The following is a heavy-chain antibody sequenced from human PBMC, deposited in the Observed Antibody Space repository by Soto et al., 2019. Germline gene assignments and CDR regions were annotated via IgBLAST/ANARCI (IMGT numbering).Heavy chain of an antibody. CDR1: GYTFTSYA. CDR2: INAGNGNT. Sequence: QVQLVQSGAEEKKPGASVKVSCKASGYTFTSYAMHWVRQAPGQRLEWMGWINAGNGNTKYSQKFQGRVTITRDTSASTAYMALSSLRSEDTAVYYCARWHDRSGHFDYWGQGTLVTVSS. V-gene: IGHV1-3*05. CDR3: ARWHDRSGHFDY. J-gene: IGHJ4*02. D-gene: IGHD3-22*01.